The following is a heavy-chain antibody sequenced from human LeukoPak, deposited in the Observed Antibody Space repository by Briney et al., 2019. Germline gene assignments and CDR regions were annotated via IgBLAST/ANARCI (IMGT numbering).Heavy chain of an antibody. Sequence: GASVKVSCKASGYTFTSYAMHWVRQAPGQRLEWMGWINAGNGNTKYSQKFQGRVTITRDTSTSTAYMELRSLRSDDTAVYYCARVFHDSSGYYPYYFDYWGQGTLVTVSS. V-gene: IGHV1-3*01. CDR1: GYTFTSYA. CDR2: INAGNGNT. D-gene: IGHD3-22*01. J-gene: IGHJ4*02. CDR3: ARVFHDSSGYYPYYFDY.